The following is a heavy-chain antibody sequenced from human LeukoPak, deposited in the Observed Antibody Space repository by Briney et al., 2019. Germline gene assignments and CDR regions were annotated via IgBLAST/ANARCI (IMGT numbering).Heavy chain of an antibody. V-gene: IGHV1-3*01. CDR1: GYTFTSYA. CDR2: INAGNGNT. D-gene: IGHD3-10*01. CDR3: ARAYYYGSGSYPYPMDV. Sequence: ASVKVSCKASGYTFTSYAMHWVRQAPGQRLEWMGWINAGNGNTKYSQKFQGRVTITRDTSASTAYMELSSLRSEDTAVYYCARAYYYGSGSYPYPMDVWGQGTTVTVSS. J-gene: IGHJ6*02.